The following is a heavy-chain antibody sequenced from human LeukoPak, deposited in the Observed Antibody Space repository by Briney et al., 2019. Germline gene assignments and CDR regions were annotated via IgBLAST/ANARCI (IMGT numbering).Heavy chain of an antibody. CDR3: ARDGAYGTGSYYRGSFDY. J-gene: IGHJ4*02. Sequence: GASVKVSCKTSAYSVLAFYIHWVRQAPGQGLEWMGWIHPRSGDTRYAQKFQGRVTMARDTSISTVYMDLSSLGSDDTAVYYCARDGAYGTGSYYRGSFDYWGQGILVTVSS. V-gene: IGHV1-2*02. CDR1: AYSVLAFY. CDR2: IHPRSGDT. D-gene: IGHD3-10*01.